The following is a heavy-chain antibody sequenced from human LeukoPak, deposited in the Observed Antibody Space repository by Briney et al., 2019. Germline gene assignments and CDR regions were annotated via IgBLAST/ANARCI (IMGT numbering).Heavy chain of an antibody. V-gene: IGHV3-23*01. CDR2: ISASGDKT. D-gene: IGHD4-17*01. J-gene: IGHJ6*03. CDR3: AKDRDGDFYFYMDV. Sequence: GGSLRLSCAASNFTFGAYAMSWVRQAPGKGLEWISLISASGDKTYYADSVKGRFTVSRDNSRNTMYLQMDSLRAEDTAVYYCAKDRDGDFYFYMDVWGTGTTVLVSS. CDR1: NFTFGAYA.